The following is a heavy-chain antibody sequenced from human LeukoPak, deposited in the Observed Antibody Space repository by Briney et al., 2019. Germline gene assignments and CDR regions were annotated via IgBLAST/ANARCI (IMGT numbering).Heavy chain of an antibody. CDR2: IIPMFGTP. V-gene: IGHV1-69*06. CDR3: ARGPSITMVRGGQWYYYMDV. Sequence: GASVKVSCKASGGTFSNYAVSWVRQAPGQGLEWMGGIIPMFGTPNYAQTFQGRVTITADKSMSTVYMEVSSLRSEDTAVYYCARGPSITMVRGGQWYYYMDVWGKGTTVTISS. J-gene: IGHJ6*03. D-gene: IGHD3-10*01. CDR1: GGTFSNYA.